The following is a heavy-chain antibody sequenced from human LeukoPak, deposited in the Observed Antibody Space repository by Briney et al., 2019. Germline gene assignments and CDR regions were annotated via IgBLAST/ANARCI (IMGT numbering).Heavy chain of an antibody. V-gene: IGHV3-30*04. J-gene: IGHJ4*02. CDR2: ISYDGSNK. CDR3: ARDSGYRRPDY. CDR1: GFSFSNYA. D-gene: IGHD5-18*01. Sequence: GGSLRLSCVGSGFSFSNYAMTWARQAPGKGLGWVAVISYDGSNKYYADSVKGRFTISRDNSKNTLYLQMNSLRAEDTAVYYCARDSGYRRPDYWGQGTLVTVSS.